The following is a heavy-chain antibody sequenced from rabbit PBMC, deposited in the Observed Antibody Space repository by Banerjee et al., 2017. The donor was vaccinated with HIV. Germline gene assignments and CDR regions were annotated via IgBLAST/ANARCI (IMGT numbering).Heavy chain of an antibody. CDR1: GFSFSSSYW. Sequence: QEQLEESGGDLVKPEGSLTLTCTASGFSFSSSYWICWVRQAPGKGLEWIACIDGGVSGSTYHANWAKGRFTISKTSSTTVTLQMTSLTAADTATYFCARAGSSYDGYSYALNLWGQGTLVTVS. J-gene: IGHJ4*01. D-gene: IGHD6-1*01. CDR3: ARAGSSYDGYSYALNL. CDR2: IDGGVSGST. V-gene: IGHV1S45*01.